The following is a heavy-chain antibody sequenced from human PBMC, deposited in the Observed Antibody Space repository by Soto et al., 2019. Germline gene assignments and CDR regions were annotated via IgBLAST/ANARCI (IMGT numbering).Heavy chain of an antibody. J-gene: IGHJ6*02. CDR1: GFTFSNAW. D-gene: IGHD3-3*01. Sequence: GGSLRLSCAASGFTFSNAWMNWVRQAPGKGLEWVGRIKSKTDGGTTDYAAPVKGRFTISRDDSKNTLYLQMNSLKTEDTAVYYCTTAGFEVYDFWSGNYYGMDVWGQGTTVTVSS. CDR3: TTAGFEVYDFWSGNYYGMDV. CDR2: IKSKTDGGTT. V-gene: IGHV3-15*07.